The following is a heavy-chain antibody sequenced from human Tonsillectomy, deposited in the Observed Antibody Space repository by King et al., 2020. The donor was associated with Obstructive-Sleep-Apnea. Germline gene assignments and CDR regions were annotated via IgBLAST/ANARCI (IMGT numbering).Heavy chain of an antibody. V-gene: IGHV4-59*08. CDR3: GRHSHGSGSYMYYGMDV. Sequence: VQLQESGPGLVKPSETLSLTCTVSGGSISHYYWSWIRQPPGKGLEWIGYVYYTGSTNYNPSLRSRVTISLDTSKNQFSLKLSSVTAADTAVYYCGRHSHGSGSYMYYGMDVWGRGTTVTVSS. D-gene: IGHD3-10*01. CDR2: VYYTGST. CDR1: GGSISHYY. J-gene: IGHJ6*02.